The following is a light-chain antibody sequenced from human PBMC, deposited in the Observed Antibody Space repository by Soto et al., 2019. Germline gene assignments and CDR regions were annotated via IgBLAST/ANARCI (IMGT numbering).Light chain of an antibody. Sequence: EIVLTQSPGTLSLSPGERATLSCRASQSVSSSYLAWYQQKPGQAPRLLIYGASSRATGIPDRFSGSGSGPAFTLTISSLEPGDFVVYYCQHPYRFGQGTKVEIK. J-gene: IGKJ1*01. CDR1: QSVSSSY. CDR2: GAS. V-gene: IGKV3-20*01. CDR3: QHPYR.